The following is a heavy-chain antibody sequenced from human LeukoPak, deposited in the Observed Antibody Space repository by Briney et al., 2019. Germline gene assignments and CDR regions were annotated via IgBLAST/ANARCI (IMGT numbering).Heavy chain of an antibody. CDR1: GGSISSYY. CDR3: ARGGAYGARGRYFDY. J-gene: IGHJ4*02. V-gene: IGHV4-59*08. D-gene: IGHD4-17*01. Sequence: SETLSLTCTVSGGSISSYYWSWIRQPPGKGLGWIGYIYYSGSTNYNPSLKSRVTISVDTSKNQFSLKLSSVTAADTAVYYCARGGAYGARGRYFDYWGQGTLVTVSS. CDR2: IYYSGST.